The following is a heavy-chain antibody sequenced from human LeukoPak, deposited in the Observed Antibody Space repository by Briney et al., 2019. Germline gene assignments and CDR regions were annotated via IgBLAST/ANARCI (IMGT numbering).Heavy chain of an antibody. CDR1: GFTFSSYA. V-gene: IGHV3-7*01. CDR3: ARDRWYYYGSGSDAFDI. J-gene: IGHJ3*02. Sequence: GGSLRLSCAASGFTFSSYAMSWVRQAPGKGLEWVANIKQDGSEKYYVDSVKGRFTISRDNAKNSLYLQMNSLRAEDTAVYYCARDRWYYYGSGSDAFDIWGQGTMVTVSS. D-gene: IGHD3-10*01. CDR2: IKQDGSEK.